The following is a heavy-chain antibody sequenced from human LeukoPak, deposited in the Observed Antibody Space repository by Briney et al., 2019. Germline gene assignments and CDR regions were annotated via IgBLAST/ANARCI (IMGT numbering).Heavy chain of an antibody. CDR1: GGSISSSSYY. Sequence: PSETLSLTCTVSGGSISSSSYYWSWIRQPAGKGLEWIGRIYTSGCTNYNPSLKSRVTMSVDTSKNQFSLKLSSVTAADTAVYYCARDRAYYDILTGFDYFDYWGQGTLVTVSS. CDR3: ARDRAYYDILTGFDYFDY. D-gene: IGHD3-9*01. J-gene: IGHJ4*02. V-gene: IGHV4-61*02. CDR2: IYTSGCT.